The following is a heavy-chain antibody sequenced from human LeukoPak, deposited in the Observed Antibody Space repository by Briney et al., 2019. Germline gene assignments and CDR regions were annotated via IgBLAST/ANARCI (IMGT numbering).Heavy chain of an antibody. J-gene: IGHJ4*02. CDR3: AKDLSYYDFWSGSGNFDY. CDR2: ISGNGDYT. V-gene: IGHV3-23*01. Sequence: PGGSLRLSCAASGSTFDDYAMHWVRQAPGKGLEWVSTISGNGDYTYYADSVKGRFTISRDNSKNTLYLQMNSLRADDTAVYYCAKDLSYYDFWSGSGNFDYWGQGTLVTVSS. CDR1: GSTFDDYA. D-gene: IGHD3-3*01.